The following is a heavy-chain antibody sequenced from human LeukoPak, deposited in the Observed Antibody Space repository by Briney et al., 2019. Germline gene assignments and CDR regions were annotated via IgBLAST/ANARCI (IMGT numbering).Heavy chain of an antibody. Sequence: GGSLRLSCAASGFTFSSYSMNWVRQAPGKGLEWVSSIISSSSYIYYADSVKGRFTISRDNAKNSLYLQMNSLRAEDTAVYYCARGYGDYYFDYWGQGSLVTVSS. CDR1: GFTFSSYS. D-gene: IGHD5-18*01. CDR2: IISSSSYI. CDR3: ARGYGDYYFDY. V-gene: IGHV3-21*01. J-gene: IGHJ4*02.